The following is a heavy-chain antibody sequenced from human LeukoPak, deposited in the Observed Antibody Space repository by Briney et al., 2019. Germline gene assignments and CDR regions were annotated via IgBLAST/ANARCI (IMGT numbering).Heavy chain of an antibody. CDR3: ARLVLATIEY. J-gene: IGHJ4*02. D-gene: IGHD5-24*01. Sequence: PSETLSLTCTVSGGSISSDTYYWGWIRQPPGKGLEWIGSIYYSGSTYYNPSLKSRVTISVDTSKNQFSLKLSSVTAADTAVYYCARLVLATIEYWGQGTLVTVSS. CDR2: IYYSGST. V-gene: IGHV4-39*01. CDR1: GGSISSDTYY.